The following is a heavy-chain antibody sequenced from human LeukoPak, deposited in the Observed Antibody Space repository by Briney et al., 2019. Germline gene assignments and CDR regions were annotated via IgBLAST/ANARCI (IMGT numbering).Heavy chain of an antibody. Sequence: ASVKVSCKASGYTFTGYYMHWVRQAPGQGLEWMGWINPNSGGTNYAQKFQGRVTMTRDTSISTAYMELSRLRSDDTAVYYCARGGPPVLLWFGGDYWGQGTLVAVSS. D-gene: IGHD3-10*01. J-gene: IGHJ4*02. V-gene: IGHV1-2*02. CDR1: GYTFTGYY. CDR2: INPNSGGT. CDR3: ARGGPPVLLWFGGDY.